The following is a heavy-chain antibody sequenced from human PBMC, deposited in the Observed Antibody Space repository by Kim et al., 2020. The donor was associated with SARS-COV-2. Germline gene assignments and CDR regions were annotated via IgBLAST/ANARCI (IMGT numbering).Heavy chain of an antibody. V-gene: IGHV7-4-1*02. D-gene: IGHD3-3*01. CDR1: GYTFTSYA. CDR3: ARDYYDFWSGYSGWFDP. Sequence: ASVKVSCKASGYTFTSYAMNWVRQAPGQGLEWMGWINTNTGNPTYAQGFTGRFVFSLDTSVSTAYLQISSLKAEDTAVYYCARDYYDFWSGYSGWFDPWGQGTLVTVSS. J-gene: IGHJ5*02. CDR2: INTNTGNP.